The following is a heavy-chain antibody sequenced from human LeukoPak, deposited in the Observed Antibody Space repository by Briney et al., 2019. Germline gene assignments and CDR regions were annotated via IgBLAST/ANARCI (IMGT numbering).Heavy chain of an antibody. J-gene: IGHJ5*02. CDR2: IYYSGST. CDR3: ARHHLFGVEYNWFDP. Sequence: SETLSLTCTVSGGSISSSSYYWGWIRQPPGKGLEWIGSIYYSGSTYYNPSLKSRVTISVDTSKNQFSLKLSFVTAADTAVYYCARHHLFGVEYNWFDPWGQGTLVTVSS. D-gene: IGHD3-3*01. V-gene: IGHV4-39*01. CDR1: GGSISSSSYY.